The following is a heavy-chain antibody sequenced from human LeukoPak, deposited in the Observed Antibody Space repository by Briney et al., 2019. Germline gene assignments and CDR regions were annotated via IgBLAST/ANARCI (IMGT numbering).Heavy chain of an antibody. CDR2: ISWNSGSI. CDR1: GFTFDDYA. J-gene: IGHJ3*02. D-gene: IGHD6-13*01. Sequence: GGSLRLSCAASGFTFDDYAMHWVRQAPGKGLEWVSGISWNSGSIGYADSVKGRFTISRDNAKNSLYLQMNSLRAEDTALYYCAKLWDGSSWYFDAFDIWGQGTMATVSS. V-gene: IGHV3-9*01. CDR3: AKLWDGSSWYFDAFDI.